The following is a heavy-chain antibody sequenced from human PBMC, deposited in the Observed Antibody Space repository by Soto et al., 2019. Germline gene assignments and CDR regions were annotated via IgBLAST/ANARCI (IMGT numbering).Heavy chain of an antibody. CDR3: AKEVRSMIVVVITSFDY. CDR2: ISYDGSNK. J-gene: IGHJ4*02. Sequence: AGGSLSLSCAASGFTFSSYAMHWVRQAPGKGLEWVAVISYDGSNKYYADSVKGRFTISRDNSKNTLYLQMNSLRAEDTAVYYCAKEVRSMIVVVITSFDYWGQGTLVTVSS. CDR1: GFTFSSYA. D-gene: IGHD3-22*01. V-gene: IGHV3-30-3*01.